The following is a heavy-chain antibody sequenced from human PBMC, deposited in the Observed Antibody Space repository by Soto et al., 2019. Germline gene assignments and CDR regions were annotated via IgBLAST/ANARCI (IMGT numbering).Heavy chain of an antibody. CDR3: LAAGTDYYYYGMDV. V-gene: IGHV3-15*01. CDR1: GFTFSNAW. CDR2: IKSKTDGGTT. J-gene: IGHJ6*02. Sequence: EVQLVESGGGLVKPGGSLRLSCAASGFTFSNAWMSWVRQAPGKGLEWVGRIKSKTDGGTTDYAAPVKGRFTISRDDSKNTLYLQMNSLKTEDTAVYYCLAAGTDYYYYGMDVWGQGTTVTVSS. D-gene: IGHD6-13*01.